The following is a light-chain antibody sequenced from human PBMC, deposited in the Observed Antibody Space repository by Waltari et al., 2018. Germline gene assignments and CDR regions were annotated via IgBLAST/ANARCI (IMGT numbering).Light chain of an antibody. V-gene: IGLV2-23*02. Sequence: QSALTQPASVSGSPGQSITISCIGTNSDVGTYNLVSWYQHHPGKAPKLMIYAVTERPSGVSIRFSGSKSGATASLTISGLQAEDEADYHCCSYAGGSTFMVFGGGTKLTVL. CDR2: AVT. CDR1: NSDVGTYNL. CDR3: CSYAGGSTFMV. J-gene: IGLJ2*01.